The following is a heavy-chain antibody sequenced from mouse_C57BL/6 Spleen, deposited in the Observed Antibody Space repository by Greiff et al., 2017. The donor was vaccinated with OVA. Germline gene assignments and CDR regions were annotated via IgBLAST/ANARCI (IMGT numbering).Heavy chain of an antibody. CDR3: ARHEVGRGYFDY. CDR1: GFTFSDYY. D-gene: IGHD4-1*01. J-gene: IGHJ2*01. V-gene: IGHV5-12*01. CDR2: ISNGGGST. Sequence: EVMLVESGGGLVQPGGSLKLSCAASGFTFSDYYMYWVRQTPEKRLEWVAYISNGGGSTYYPDTVKGRFTISRDNAKNTLYLQMSRLKSEDTAMYYCARHEVGRGYFDYWGQGTTLTVSS.